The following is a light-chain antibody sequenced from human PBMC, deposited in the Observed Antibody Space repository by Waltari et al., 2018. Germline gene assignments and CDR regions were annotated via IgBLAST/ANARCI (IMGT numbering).Light chain of an antibody. V-gene: IGLV1-44*01. CDR2: TNN. Sequence: QSVLTQPPSASGTPGQRVTISCSGSSPNIGSNAVNWYQQLPGPAPKLLIYTNNQRPSGVPDRFSGSKSGTSASLAISGLHSEDASDYYCAAWDDSLKGWVFGGGTKLTVL. J-gene: IGLJ3*02. CDR1: SPNIGSNA. CDR3: AAWDDSLKGWV.